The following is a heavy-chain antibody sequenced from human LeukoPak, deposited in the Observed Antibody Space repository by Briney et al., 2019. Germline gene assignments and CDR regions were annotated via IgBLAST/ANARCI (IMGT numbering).Heavy chain of an antibody. CDR3: ARGLSGVSSFWSGYWNPPYYYYMDV. V-gene: IGHV3-20*04. Sequence: GGSLRLSCAASGFTFDDYGMSWVRQAPGKGLEWVSGINWNGGSTGYADSVKGRFTISRDNAKNSLYLQMNSLRAEDTALYYCARGLSGVSSFWSGYWNPPYYYYMDVWGKGTTVTVSS. D-gene: IGHD3-3*01. J-gene: IGHJ6*03. CDR2: INWNGGST. CDR1: GFTFDDYG.